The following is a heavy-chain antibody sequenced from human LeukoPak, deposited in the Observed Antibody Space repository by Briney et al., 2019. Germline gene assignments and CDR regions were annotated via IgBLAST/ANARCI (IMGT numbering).Heavy chain of an antibody. V-gene: IGHV3-7*03. D-gene: IGHD2-2*02. CDR1: GFTFSSYW. J-gene: IGHJ4*02. CDR2: IKQDGSEK. Sequence: GGSLRLSCAASGFTFSSYWMSWVRQAPGKGLEWVANIKQDGSEKYYVDSVKGRFTISRDNAKNSLYLQMNSLRAEDMALYYCAKAHCGSTSCYMGYWGQGTLVTVSS. CDR3: AKAHCGSTSCYMGY.